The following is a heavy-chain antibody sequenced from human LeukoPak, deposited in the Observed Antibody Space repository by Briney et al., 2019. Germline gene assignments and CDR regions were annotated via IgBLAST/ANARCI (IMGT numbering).Heavy chain of an antibody. Sequence: GGSLRLSCEGSGFTFSSYGMSWVRQAPGKGLEWVSAISGSGGSTYYADSVKGRFTISRDNSKNTLYLQMNSLRAEDTAVYYCAKDHGRDYYGSGRYDYWGQGTLVTVSS. CDR2: ISGSGGST. J-gene: IGHJ4*02. V-gene: IGHV3-23*01. D-gene: IGHD3-10*01. CDR1: GFTFSSYG. CDR3: AKDHGRDYYGSGRYDY.